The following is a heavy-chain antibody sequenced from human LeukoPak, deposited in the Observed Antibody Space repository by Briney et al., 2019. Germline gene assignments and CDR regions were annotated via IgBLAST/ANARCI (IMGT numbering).Heavy chain of an antibody. V-gene: IGHV3-33*01. CDR2: IWFDGKTY. CDR3: ARDGLETTVVPAYYFDY. J-gene: IGHJ4*02. Sequence: GGSLRLSCAASGFTFSRYALHWVRQVPGKGLEWVAVIWFDGKTYNYADSVEGRFTISRDNTKNTLSLQMNSLRAEDTAVYYCARDGLETTVVPAYYFDYWGQGTLVTVSS. D-gene: IGHD2-2*01. CDR1: GFTFSRYA.